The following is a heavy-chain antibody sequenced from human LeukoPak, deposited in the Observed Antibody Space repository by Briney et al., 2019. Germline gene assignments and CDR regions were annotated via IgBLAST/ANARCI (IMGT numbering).Heavy chain of an antibody. CDR3: ARVSISSGWIFDY. D-gene: IGHD6-19*01. CDR2: IYYSGST. Sequence: PSETLSLTCTVSGGSISSYYWSWIRQPPGKGLEWIGSIYYSGSTYYNPSLKSRVTISVDTSKNQFSLKLSSVTAADTAVYYCARVSISSGWIFDYWGQGTLVTVSS. V-gene: IGHV4-39*07. CDR1: GGSISSYY. J-gene: IGHJ4*02.